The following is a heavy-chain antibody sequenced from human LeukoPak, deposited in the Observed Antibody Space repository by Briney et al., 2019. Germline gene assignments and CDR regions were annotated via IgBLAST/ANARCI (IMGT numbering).Heavy chain of an antibody. J-gene: IGHJ6*02. CDR1: GGSISSYY. CDR3: ARWADRYGMDV. V-gene: IGHV4-59*01. CDR2: IYYSGST. Sequence: SETLSLTCTVSGGSISSYYWSWIRQPPGKGPEWIGYIYYSGSTNYNPSLKSRVTISVDTSKNQFSLKLSSVTAADTAVYYCARWADRYGMDVWGQGTTVTVSS.